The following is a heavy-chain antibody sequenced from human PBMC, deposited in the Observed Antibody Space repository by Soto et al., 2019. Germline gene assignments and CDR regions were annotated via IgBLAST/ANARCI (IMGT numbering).Heavy chain of an antibody. D-gene: IGHD2-2*01. J-gene: IGHJ4*02. V-gene: IGHV3-21*01. CDR2: ISSSSSYI. CDR1: GFTFSSYS. CDR3: ARDPGCSSTSCYPSYYFDY. Sequence: PGGSLRLSCAASGFTFSSYSMNWVRQAPGKGLEWVSSISSSSSYIYYADSVKGRFTISRDNAKNSLYLQMNSLRAEDTAVYYCARDPGCSSTSCYPSYYFDYWGQGTLVTVSS.